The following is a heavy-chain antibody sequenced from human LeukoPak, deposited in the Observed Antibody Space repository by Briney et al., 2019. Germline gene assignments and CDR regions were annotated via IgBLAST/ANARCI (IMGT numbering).Heavy chain of an antibody. Sequence: PGGSLRLSCAASGFTFSSYAINWVRQAPGKGLEWVSAISGSGGTTYYADSVKGRFIISRDNSKNTLYLQMNSLKADDTAVYYCAKVGGYYYESSGPYYFDYWGQGTLVTVSS. CDR3: AKVGGYYYESSGPYYFDY. V-gene: IGHV3-23*01. CDR2: ISGSGGTT. CDR1: GFTFSSYA. J-gene: IGHJ4*02. D-gene: IGHD3-22*01.